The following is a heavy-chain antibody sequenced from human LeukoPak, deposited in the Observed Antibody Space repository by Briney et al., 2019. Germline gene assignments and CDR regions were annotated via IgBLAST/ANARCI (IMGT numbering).Heavy chain of an antibody. V-gene: IGHV3-30*02. Sequence: GGSLRLSCAASGFTFSSYGMHWVRQAPGKGLEWVAFIRYDGSNKYYADSVKGRFTISRDNSKNTLYLQMNSLRAEDTAMYYCAKPELLWFGEFNYDYWGQGTLVTVSS. J-gene: IGHJ4*02. CDR1: GFTFSSYG. CDR3: AKPELLWFGEFNYDY. D-gene: IGHD3-10*01. CDR2: IRYDGSNK.